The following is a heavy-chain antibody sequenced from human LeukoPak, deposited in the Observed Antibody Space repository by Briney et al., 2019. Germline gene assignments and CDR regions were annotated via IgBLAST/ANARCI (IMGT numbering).Heavy chain of an antibody. CDR3: ARGYSYGGVDY. V-gene: IGHV4-34*01. J-gene: IGHJ4*02. Sequence: PSETLSLTCAVYGGSFSGYYWSWIRQPPGKGLEWIGEINHSGSTYYNPSLKSRVTISVDRSKNQFSLKLSSVTAADTAVYYCARGYSYGGVDYWGQGTLVTVSS. CDR2: INHSGST. CDR1: GGSFSGYY. D-gene: IGHD5-18*01.